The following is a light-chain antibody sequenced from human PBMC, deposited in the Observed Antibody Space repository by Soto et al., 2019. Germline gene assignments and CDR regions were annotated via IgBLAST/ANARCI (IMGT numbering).Light chain of an antibody. Sequence: SYELTQPPSVSVAPGQTARVTCGGDNIGSKSVYWYQQKPGQAPVLVVYDDSDRPSGIPERFSGSNSGNTATLTISRVEAGDAADYYCQGWDLSSDHWVFGVGTQRAVL. CDR3: QGWDLSSDHWV. CDR1: NIGSKS. V-gene: IGLV3-21*02. CDR2: DDS. J-gene: IGLJ3*02.